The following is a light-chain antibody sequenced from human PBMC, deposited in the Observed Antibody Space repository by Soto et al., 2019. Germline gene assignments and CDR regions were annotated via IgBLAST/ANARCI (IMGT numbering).Light chain of an antibody. CDR3: QKYNDAPRT. Sequence: QMTQSPSSLSASVGDRVTITCRASQAISNYLAWYQQKPGGAPKLLIYEASTLQSGVPSRFSGSGSGADFTLPISSLQPEDVAIYYCQKYNDAPRTFGQGTRVEMK. V-gene: IGKV1-27*01. J-gene: IGKJ1*01. CDR2: EAS. CDR1: QAISNY.